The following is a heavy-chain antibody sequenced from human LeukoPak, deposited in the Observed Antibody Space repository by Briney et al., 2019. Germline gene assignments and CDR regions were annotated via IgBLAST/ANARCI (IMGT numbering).Heavy chain of an antibody. J-gene: IGHJ4*02. CDR1: GYTFTGYY. Sequence: ASVKVSCKASGYTFTGYYMHWVRQAPGQGLEWMGGFDPEDDEKMYAQKFQGRVTMTEDTSTDTAYMELSSLRSEDTAVYYCAAELSSGYFDYWGQGTLVTVSS. CDR2: FDPEDDEK. CDR3: AAELSSGYFDY. V-gene: IGHV1-24*01. D-gene: IGHD3-22*01.